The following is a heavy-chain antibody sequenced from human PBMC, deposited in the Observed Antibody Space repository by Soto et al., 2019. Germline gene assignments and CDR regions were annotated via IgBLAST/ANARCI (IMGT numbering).Heavy chain of an antibody. CDR1: GYTFTSYG. Sequence: ASVKVSCKASGYTFTSYGISWVRQAPGQGLEWMGWISAYNGNTNYAQKLQGRVTMTTDTSTSTAYMELRSLRSEDTAVYYCAAEDIVLMVYPYGMDVWGQGTTVTVSS. CDR3: AAEDIVLMVYPYGMDV. J-gene: IGHJ6*02. D-gene: IGHD2-8*01. CDR2: ISAYNGNT. V-gene: IGHV1-18*01.